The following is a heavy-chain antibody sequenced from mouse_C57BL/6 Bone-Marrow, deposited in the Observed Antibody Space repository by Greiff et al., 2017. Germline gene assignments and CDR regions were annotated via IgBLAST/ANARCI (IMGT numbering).Heavy chain of an antibody. V-gene: IGHV14-4*01. CDR1: GFNIKDDY. J-gene: IGHJ2*01. CDR2: IDPDIGDT. Sequence: EVQLQQSGAELVRPGASVKLSCTASGFNIKDDYIHWVKQRPEQGLEWIGWIDPDIGDTEYASKFQGKATITSDTSSNTAYLRLSSLTSEDTAVYYCSSFDGHYFDFWGQGTPLTVAS. CDR3: SSFDGHYFDF. D-gene: IGHD2-3*01.